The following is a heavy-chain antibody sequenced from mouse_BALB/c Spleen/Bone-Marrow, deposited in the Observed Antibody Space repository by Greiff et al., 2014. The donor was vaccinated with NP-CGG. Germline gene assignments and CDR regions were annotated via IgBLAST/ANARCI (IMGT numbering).Heavy chain of an antibody. CDR2: IWADGST. D-gene: IGHD1-2*01. J-gene: IGHJ4*01. V-gene: IGHV2-9*02. CDR1: GFSLTNYG. Sequence: VMLVESGPGLVAPSQSLSITCTVSGFSLTNYGVHWVRQPPGKGLEWLGVIWADGSTNYNSALMSRLSISKDNPKSQVFFKMNSLQTDDTAMYYCARITTATRAMDYWGQGTSATVSS. CDR3: ARITTATRAMDY.